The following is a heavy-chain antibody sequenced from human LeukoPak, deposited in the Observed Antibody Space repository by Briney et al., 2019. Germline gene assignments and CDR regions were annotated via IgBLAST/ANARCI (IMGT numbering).Heavy chain of an antibody. CDR2: ISYDGSNK. J-gene: IGHJ3*02. CDR3: AREGRTDAFDI. CDR1: GFTFSSYA. Sequence: GGSLRLSCAASGFTFSSYAMHWVRQAPGKGLERVAVISYDGSNKYYAVSVKGRFTISRDNSKNTLYLQMNSLRAEDTAVYYCAREGRTDAFDIWGQGTMVTVSS. V-gene: IGHV3-30*04.